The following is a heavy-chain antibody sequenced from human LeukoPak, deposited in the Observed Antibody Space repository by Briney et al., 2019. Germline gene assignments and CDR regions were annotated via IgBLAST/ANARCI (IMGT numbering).Heavy chain of an antibody. Sequence: ASVKVSCKASGYTFTGYYMHWVRQAPGQRLEWMGWINPNSGGTNYAQKFQGRVTMTRDTSISTAYMELSRLRSDDTAVYYCARLQNYYDSSGYYNYWGQGTLVTVSS. V-gene: IGHV1-2*02. CDR1: GYTFTGYY. CDR2: INPNSGGT. J-gene: IGHJ4*02. D-gene: IGHD3-22*01. CDR3: ARLQNYYDSSGYYNY.